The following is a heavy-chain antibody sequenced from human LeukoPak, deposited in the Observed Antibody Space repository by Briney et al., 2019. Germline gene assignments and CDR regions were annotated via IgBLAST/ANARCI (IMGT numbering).Heavy chain of an antibody. V-gene: IGHV3-11*01. J-gene: IGHJ6*03. Sequence: GGSLRLSCEASGFTFSDYYMSWIRQAPGQGLEWVSYISSSGSTIYYADSVKGRFTISRDNAKNSLYLQMNSLRAEDTAVYYCARGPYASGSYFCGGYYYYMDVWGKGTTVTISS. CDR3: ARGPYASGSYFCGGYYYYMDV. CDR1: GFTFSDYY. D-gene: IGHD3-10*01. CDR2: ISSSGSTI.